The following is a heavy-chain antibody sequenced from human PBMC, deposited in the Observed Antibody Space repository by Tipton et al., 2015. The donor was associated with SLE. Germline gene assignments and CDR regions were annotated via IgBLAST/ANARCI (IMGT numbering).Heavy chain of an antibody. CDR1: GFTFSSYA. D-gene: IGHD1-26*01. CDR2: ISYDGSNK. V-gene: IGHV3-30*04. CDR3: ASGSYDY. J-gene: IGHJ4*02. Sequence: SLRLSCAASGFTFSSYAMHWVRQAPGKGLEWVAVISYDGSNKYYADSVKGRFTISRDNSKNTLYLQMNSLRAEDTAVYYCASGSYDYWGQGTLVTVSS.